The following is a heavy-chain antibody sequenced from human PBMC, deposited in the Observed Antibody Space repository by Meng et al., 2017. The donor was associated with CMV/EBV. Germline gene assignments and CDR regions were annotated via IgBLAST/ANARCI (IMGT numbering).Heavy chain of an antibody. CDR2: IYSGGSST. CDR3: AKGRYTYDYLSDI. Sequence: GGSLRLSCAASGFTFSSYAMSWVRQAPGKGLEWVSVIYSGGSSTYYADSVKGRFTISRDNSKNTLYLQMNSLRAEDTAVYYCAKGRYTYDYLSDIWGQGTMVTVSS. J-gene: IGHJ3*02. V-gene: IGHV3-23*03. CDR1: GFTFSSYA. D-gene: IGHD5-18*01.